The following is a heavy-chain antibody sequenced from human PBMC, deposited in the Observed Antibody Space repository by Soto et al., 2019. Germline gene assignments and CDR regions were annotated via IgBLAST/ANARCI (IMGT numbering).Heavy chain of an antibody. V-gene: IGHV4-30-2*06. CDR3: IRGGGYDSFDF. D-gene: IGHD2-15*01. Sequence: KPSEILAVHLRVFGLAFRYAAYPWSCMRQSPGKGMEWLGYFSHLETTYYNPSFSSRLSLSIDRTRNQFFLSLSFMSAADKVDYYCIRGGGYDSFDFWGQGTQVTVSS. CDR2: FSHLETT. J-gene: IGHJ4*02. CDR1: GLAFRYAAYP.